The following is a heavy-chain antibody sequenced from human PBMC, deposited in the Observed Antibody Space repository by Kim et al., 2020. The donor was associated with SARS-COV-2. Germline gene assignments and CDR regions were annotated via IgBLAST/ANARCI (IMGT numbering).Heavy chain of an antibody. CDR3: AKTITRYYYYGMDV. V-gene: IGHV3-23*01. J-gene: IGHJ6*02. D-gene: IGHD3-10*01. Sequence: GGSLRLSCAASGFTFSIYAMSWVRQAPGKGLEWVSAISGSGGSTYYADSVKGRFTISRDNSKNTLYLELNSLRAEDTAVYYCAKTITRYYYYGMDVWGQGTTVTVSS. CDR2: ISGSGGST. CDR1: GFTFSIYA.